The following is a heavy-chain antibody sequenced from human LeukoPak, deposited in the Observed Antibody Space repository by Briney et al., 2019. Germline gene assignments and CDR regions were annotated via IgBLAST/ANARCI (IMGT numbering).Heavy chain of an antibody. V-gene: IGHV4-4*09. Sequence: PSETLSLTCSVSGASIRSYYWSWIRQPPGQGLEWIGYIYNGGSTDYNPSLKGRVTISLDTSKNQFSVRLSSVTAADTAVYYCATNIATAYYYGLVVWGQGTAVTVSS. CDR2: IYNGGST. D-gene: IGHD1/OR15-1a*01. J-gene: IGHJ6*02. CDR1: GASIRSYY. CDR3: ATNIATAYYYGLVV.